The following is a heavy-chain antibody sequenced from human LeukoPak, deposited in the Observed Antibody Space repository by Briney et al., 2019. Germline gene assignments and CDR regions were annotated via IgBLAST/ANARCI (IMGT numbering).Heavy chain of an antibody. CDR3: SLNDYGTEGYYFDY. CDR2: MNPNSGNT. CDR1: GYTFTSYV. D-gene: IGHD4-17*01. V-gene: IGHV1-8*01. J-gene: IGHJ4*02. Sequence: ASVKVSCKASGYTFTSYVINWVRQATGQGLEWMGWMNPNSGNTGYAQKFQGRVTMTRNTSISTAYMELSSLRSEDTAVYYCSLNDYGTEGYYFDYWGQGTLVTVSS.